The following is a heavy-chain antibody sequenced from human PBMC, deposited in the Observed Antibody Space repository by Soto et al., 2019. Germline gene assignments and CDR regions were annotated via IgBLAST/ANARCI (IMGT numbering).Heavy chain of an antibody. D-gene: IGHD3-22*01. Sequence: SATLSLTCTVSGGSISPYYWSWIRQPPGKGLKWIGFIYYSGSTNYNPSLKSRVTISVDTSQNHFSLMLTSVTAADTAVYYCARPRSSGYAGEFDYWGQGTLVTVSS. J-gene: IGHJ4*02. CDR2: IYYSGST. CDR3: ARPRSSGYAGEFDY. V-gene: IGHV4-59*01. CDR1: GGSISPYY.